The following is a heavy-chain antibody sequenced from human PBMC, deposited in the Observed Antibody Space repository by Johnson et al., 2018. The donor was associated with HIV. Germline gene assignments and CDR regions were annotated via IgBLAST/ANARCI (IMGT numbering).Heavy chain of an antibody. CDR2: IWYDGSNK. J-gene: IGHJ3*02. Sequence: QVQLVESGGGVMQPGKSLRLSCEASGFTFRSYSMHWVRQAPGKGPEWVAVIWYDGSNKYYADSVKGRFTISRDNSKNTLYLQMNSLRAEDTAVYYCAKGLKRTDHDAFDIWGQGTMVTVSS. CDR1: GFTFRSYS. CDR3: AKGLKRTDHDAFDI. V-gene: IGHV3-30*18.